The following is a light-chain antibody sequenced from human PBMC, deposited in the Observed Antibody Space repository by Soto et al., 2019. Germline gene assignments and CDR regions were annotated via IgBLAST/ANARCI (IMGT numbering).Light chain of an antibody. CDR3: QQYGSSAGT. CDR1: QSVSRSY. J-gene: IGKJ1*01. CDR2: GAS. Sequence: IVLTQSPGTLSLSPGERATLSCRASQSVSRSYVAWYQQKPGQAPRLLIYGASSRATGIPDRFSGSGSGTDFTLTISRLEPEDFAVYYCQQYGSSAGTFGQGTKVDIK. V-gene: IGKV3-20*01.